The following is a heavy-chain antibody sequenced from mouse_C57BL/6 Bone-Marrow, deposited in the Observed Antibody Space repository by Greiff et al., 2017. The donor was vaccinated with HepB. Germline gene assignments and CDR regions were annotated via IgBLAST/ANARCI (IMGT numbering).Heavy chain of an antibody. CDR2: IHPNSGST. CDR1: GYTFTSYW. Sequence: QVQLQQPGAELVKPGASVKLSCKASGYTFTSYWMHWVKQRPGQGLEWIGMIHPNSGSTNYNEKFKSKATLTVDKSSSTAYMQLSSLTSEDSAVYYCARYAPRGRNYFDDWGQGTTLTVSS. D-gene: IGHD2-14*01. J-gene: IGHJ2*01. V-gene: IGHV1-64*01. CDR3: ARYAPRGRNYFDD.